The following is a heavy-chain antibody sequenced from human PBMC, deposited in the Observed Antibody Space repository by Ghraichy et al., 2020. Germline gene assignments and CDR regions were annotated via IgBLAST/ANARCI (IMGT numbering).Heavy chain of an antibody. V-gene: IGHV3-30*03. CDR2: ISKDGSNK. J-gene: IGHJ4*02. D-gene: IGHD6-19*01. Sequence: GGSLRLSCVASGFTFSSFGLHWVRQAPGKGLEWVAAISKDGSNKYYADSVKGRFTVSRDNSNNTVNLQVNSLRAEDTAVYYCTTHIDNSGCKDCINWGQGTLVTVSS. CDR1: GFTFSSFG. CDR3: TTHIDNSGCKDCIN.